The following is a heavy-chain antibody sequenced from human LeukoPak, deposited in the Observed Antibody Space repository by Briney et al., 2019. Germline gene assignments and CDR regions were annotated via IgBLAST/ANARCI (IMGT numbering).Heavy chain of an antibody. CDR3: ARVLSPIVVVPAAMVWFDP. Sequence: SETLSLTCAVYGGSFRGYYWSWIRQPPGKGLEWIGEINHSGSTNYNPSLKSRVTISVDTSKNQFSLQLSSVTAADTAVYYCARVLSPIVVVPAAMVWFDPWGQGTLVTVSS. CDR2: INHSGST. J-gene: IGHJ5*02. D-gene: IGHD2-2*01. CDR1: GGSFRGYY. V-gene: IGHV4-34*01.